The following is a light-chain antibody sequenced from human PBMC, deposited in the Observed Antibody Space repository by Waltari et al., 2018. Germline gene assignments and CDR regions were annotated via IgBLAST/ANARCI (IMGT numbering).Light chain of an antibody. V-gene: IGKV1-5*03. J-gene: IGKJ2*02. CDR3: QQYNCYPWT. CDR1: QSISSW. CDR2: KAS. Sequence: DIQMTQYPSTLSASVGDRVTITCRASQSISSWLAWYQQKPGKAPKLLIYKASSLESGVPSRFSGSGSGTEFTLTISSLQPDDFATYYCQQYNCYPWTFGQGTKLEIK.